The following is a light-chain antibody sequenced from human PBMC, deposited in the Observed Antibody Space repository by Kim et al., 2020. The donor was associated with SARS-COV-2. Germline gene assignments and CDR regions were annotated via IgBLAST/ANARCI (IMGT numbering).Light chain of an antibody. CDR2: EVN. CDR1: SSDVGGYNY. V-gene: IGLV2-8*01. Sequence: GQSVTISCTGTSSDVGGYNYVSWYQQYPDKAPKLMIYEVNKRPSGVPDRFSGSKSGNTASLTVSGLQAEDEADYYCSSYAGSNNWVFGGGTKLTVL. CDR3: SSYAGSNNWV. J-gene: IGLJ3*02.